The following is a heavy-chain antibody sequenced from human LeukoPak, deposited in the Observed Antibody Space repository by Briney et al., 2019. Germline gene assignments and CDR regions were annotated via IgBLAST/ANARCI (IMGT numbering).Heavy chain of an antibody. CDR2: ISWNSGSI. CDR1: GFTFDDYA. CDR3: AKSRRGIVGATHLDY. D-gene: IGHD1-26*01. V-gene: IGHV3-9*01. Sequence: GGSLRLSCAASGFTFDDYAMHWVRQAPGKGLEWVSGISWNSGSIGYADSVKGRFTISRDNAKNSLYLQMNSLRAEDTALYYCAKSRRGIVGATHLDYWGQGTLVTVSS. J-gene: IGHJ4*02.